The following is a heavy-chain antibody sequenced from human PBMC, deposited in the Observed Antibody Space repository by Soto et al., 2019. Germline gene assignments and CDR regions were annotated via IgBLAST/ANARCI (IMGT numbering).Heavy chain of an antibody. CDR1: GGSFSGYY. CDR2: INHSGST. D-gene: IGHD3-10*01. CDR3: ARGGRITMVRGVIPKFDP. V-gene: IGHV4-34*01. J-gene: IGHJ5*02. Sequence: SXGTLSLTCAVYGGSFSGYYWSWIRQPPGKGLEWIGEINHSGSTNYNPSLKSRVTISVDTSKNQFSLKLSSVTAADTAVYYCARGGRITMVRGVIPKFDPWGQGTLVTVSS.